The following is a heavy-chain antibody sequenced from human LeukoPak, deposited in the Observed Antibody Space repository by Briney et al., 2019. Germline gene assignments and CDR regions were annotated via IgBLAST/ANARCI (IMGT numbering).Heavy chain of an antibody. CDR2: IYHNGGT. V-gene: IGHV4-59*08. Sequence: PSETLSLTCTVSGGSISGYYWSWIRQPPGKGLEWIGYIYHNGGTNYNPSLQSRLTISVDTSKNQFSLKLSSVTAADTAVYYCARHLRAVAGTGFDYWGQGTLVTVSS. CDR3: ARHLRAVAGTGFDY. CDR1: GGSISGYY. D-gene: IGHD6-19*01. J-gene: IGHJ4*02.